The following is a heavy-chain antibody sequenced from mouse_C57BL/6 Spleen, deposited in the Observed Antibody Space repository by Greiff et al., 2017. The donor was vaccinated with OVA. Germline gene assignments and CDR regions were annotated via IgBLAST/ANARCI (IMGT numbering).Heavy chain of an antibody. D-gene: IGHD1-1*01. J-gene: IGHJ4*01. CDR1: GYTFTSYW. V-gene: IGHV1-74*01. CDR2: IHPSDSDT. CDR3: AITYYYGSSPYYAMDY. Sequence: QVQLKESGAELMKPGASVKVSCKASGYTFTSYWMHWVKQRPGQGLEWIGRIHPSDSDTNYNQKFKGKATLTVDKSSSTAYMQLSSLTSEDSAVYYCAITYYYGSSPYYAMDYWGQGTSVTVSS.